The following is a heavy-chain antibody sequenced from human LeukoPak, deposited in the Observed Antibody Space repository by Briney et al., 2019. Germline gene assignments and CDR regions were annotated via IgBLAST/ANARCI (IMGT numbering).Heavy chain of an antibody. V-gene: IGHV3-48*04. J-gene: IGHJ4*02. D-gene: IGHD1-26*01. Sequence: GGSLRLSCAASGFTFSTYSMNWVRQAPRKGLEWVSFISSSSSIINYVDSVRGRFTISRDNAKNSLYLQMNGLRAEDTAVYYCARDIGGSYTAIDYWGQGTLVTVSS. CDR1: GFTFSTYS. CDR3: ARDIGGSYTAIDY. CDR2: ISSSSSII.